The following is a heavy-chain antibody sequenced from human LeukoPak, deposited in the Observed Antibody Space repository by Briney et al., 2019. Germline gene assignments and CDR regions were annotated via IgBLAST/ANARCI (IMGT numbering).Heavy chain of an antibody. J-gene: IGHJ4*02. Sequence: ASVKISCKAFGYTFTSYYIHWVRQAPGQGLEWMGIINPSSGDTIYTQKLQDRVTMTRDTSTSTVYMELSSLRSEDTAVFYCATVGYSQFFDYWGQGTLVTVSS. CDR2: INPSSGDT. CDR1: GYTFTSYY. V-gene: IGHV1-46*01. D-gene: IGHD5-18*01. CDR3: ATVGYSQFFDY.